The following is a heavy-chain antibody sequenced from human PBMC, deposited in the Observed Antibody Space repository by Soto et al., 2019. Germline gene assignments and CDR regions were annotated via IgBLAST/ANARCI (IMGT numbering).Heavy chain of an antibody. V-gene: IGHV3-23*01. J-gene: IGHJ4*02. CDR1: GLTFSSYA. CDR3: AKFPDSSGYYFSDY. CDR2: ISGSGGST. D-gene: IGHD3-22*01. Sequence: GGSLRLSCAASGLTFSSYAMSWVRQAPGKGLEWVSAISGSGGSTYYADSVKGRFTISRDNSKNTLYLQMNSLRAEDTAVYYCAKFPDSSGYYFSDYWGQGALVTVSS.